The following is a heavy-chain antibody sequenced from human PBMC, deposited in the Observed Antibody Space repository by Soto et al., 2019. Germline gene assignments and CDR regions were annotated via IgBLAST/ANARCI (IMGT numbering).Heavy chain of an antibody. CDR3: ARRDMLTGYVYFDY. CDR2: IYPDDSDT. Sequence: VRQMPGNGLEWMGIIYPDDSDTRYSPSFQGHGTISADKSISTACLQWSSLKASDSATYYCARRDMLTGYVYFDYWGQGTQVTVSS. J-gene: IGHJ4*02. V-gene: IGHV5-51*01. D-gene: IGHD3-9*01.